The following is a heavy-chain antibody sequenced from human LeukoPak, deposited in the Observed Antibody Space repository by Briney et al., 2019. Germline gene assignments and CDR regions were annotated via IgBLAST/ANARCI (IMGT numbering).Heavy chain of an antibody. CDR3: AKWKYSNSGIDDD. J-gene: IGHJ4*02. D-gene: IGHD6-6*01. V-gene: IGHV3-23*01. Sequence: GGSLRLSCAASGFTFSSYAMSWGRQGPGKGLEWGSVISGSGDNTYYAASVKGRFTISRDNSKNMLYLQMNSLRAEDTAVYYCAKWKYSNSGIDDDWGQGTLVTVSS. CDR1: GFTFSSYA. CDR2: ISGSGDNT.